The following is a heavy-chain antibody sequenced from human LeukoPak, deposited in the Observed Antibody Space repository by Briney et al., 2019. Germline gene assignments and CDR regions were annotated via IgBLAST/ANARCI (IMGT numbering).Heavy chain of an antibody. Sequence: GGSLRLSCAASGFTFSNYAFHWVRQAPGKGLEWVAVISYDGSKKYYADSMKGRITISRDGSKNTLYLQVSSLRAEDTAVYYCARAVGGATSLDYWGQGTLVTVSS. J-gene: IGHJ4*02. CDR1: GFTFSNYA. CDR2: ISYDGSKK. D-gene: IGHD1-26*01. V-gene: IGHV3-30*04. CDR3: ARAVGGATSLDY.